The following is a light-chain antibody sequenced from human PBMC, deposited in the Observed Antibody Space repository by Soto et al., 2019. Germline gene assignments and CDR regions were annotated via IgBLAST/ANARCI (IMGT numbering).Light chain of an antibody. CDR1: SSNIGSNT. CDR2: SNN. CDR3: AAWDDSLNGLYV. Sequence: QSLLTQPPSASRTPGQRVTISCSGSSSNIGSNTVNWYQQLPGTAPKLLIYSNNQRPSGVPDRFSGSKSGTSASLAISGLQSEDEADYYCAAWDDSLNGLYVFGTGTKVTVL. V-gene: IGLV1-44*01. J-gene: IGLJ1*01.